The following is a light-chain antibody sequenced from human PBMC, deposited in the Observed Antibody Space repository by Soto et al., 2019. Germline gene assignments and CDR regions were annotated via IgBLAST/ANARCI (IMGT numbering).Light chain of an antibody. Sequence: DIQMTQSPSSLSAFIGDTVTITCRASQNIRIYLNWFQQKPGKAPKLLIYGASNLESGVPSRFSGSGSGTDFTLTINSLQPEDFAGYYCQETYHPPLTFGQGTKVDI. CDR3: QETYHPPLT. J-gene: IGKJ1*01. CDR1: QNIRIY. V-gene: IGKV1-39*01. CDR2: GAS.